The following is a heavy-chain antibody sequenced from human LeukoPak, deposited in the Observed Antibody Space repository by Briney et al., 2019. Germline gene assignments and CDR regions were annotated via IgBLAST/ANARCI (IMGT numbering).Heavy chain of an antibody. CDR2: INQYESEK. CDR1: GFTFSNDW. Sequence: GGSLRLSCAASGFTFSNDWMIWVRQAPGKGLEWVANINQYESEKSYVDSVRGRFTISRDNAKSSLYLHMSSLRAEDTAVYYCARDRGRLALDYWGRGTLVTVSS. CDR3: ARDRGRLALDY. V-gene: IGHV3-7*01. J-gene: IGHJ4*02.